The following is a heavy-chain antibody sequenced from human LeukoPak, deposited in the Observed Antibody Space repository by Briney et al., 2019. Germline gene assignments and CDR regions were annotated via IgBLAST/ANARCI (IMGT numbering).Heavy chain of an antibody. CDR1: GGSFSGYY. D-gene: IGHD3-16*01. V-gene: IGHV4-34*01. CDR2: INHSGST. J-gene: IGHJ5*02. CDR3: ASFTRFNWFDP. Sequence: SETLSLTCAVYGGSFSGYYWSWIRQPPGKGLEWIGEINHSGSTNYNPSLKSRVTISVDTSKNQFSLKLSSVTAADTAVYYCASFTRFNWFDPWGQGTLVTVSS.